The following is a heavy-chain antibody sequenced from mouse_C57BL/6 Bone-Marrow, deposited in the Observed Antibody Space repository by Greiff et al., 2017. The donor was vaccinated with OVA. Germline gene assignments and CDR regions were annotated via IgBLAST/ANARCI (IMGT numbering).Heavy chain of an antibody. CDR2: INPSSGYT. V-gene: IGHV1-7*01. CDR1: GYTFTSYW. Sequence: QVQLQQPGAELAKPGASVKLSCKASGYTFTSYWMHWVKQRPGQGLEWIGYINPSSGYTKYNQKFKDKATLTADKSSSTAYMQLSRLTYEDSEVYYCAKDYYGSPWFDYWGQGTLVTVSA. J-gene: IGHJ3*01. D-gene: IGHD1-1*01. CDR3: AKDYYGSPWFDY.